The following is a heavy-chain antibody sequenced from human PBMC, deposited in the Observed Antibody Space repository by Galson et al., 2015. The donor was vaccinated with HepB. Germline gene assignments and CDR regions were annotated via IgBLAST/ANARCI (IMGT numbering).Heavy chain of an antibody. D-gene: IGHD3-16*01. CDR1: GFTFDDYA. CDR3: AKSGGYDYVWGNHEN. Sequence: SLRLSCAASGFTFDDYAMHWVRQAPGKGLEWVSGVSWNSGSIGYADSVEGRFTISRDNAKNSLYLQMNSLRAEDTALYYCAKSGGYDYVWGNHENWGQGTLVTVSS. V-gene: IGHV3-9*01. J-gene: IGHJ4*02. CDR2: VSWNSGSI.